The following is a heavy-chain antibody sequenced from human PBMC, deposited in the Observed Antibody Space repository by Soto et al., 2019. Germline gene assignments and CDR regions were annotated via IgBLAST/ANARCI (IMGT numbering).Heavy chain of an antibody. Sequence: QVQLVQSGAEVKKPGASVKVSCKASGYTFTSYYMHWVRQAPGQGLEWMGIINPSGGSTSYAQKFQGRVTMTRDTSTCTVYMELSSLRSEDTAVYYCARDSGYCGGDCYSEFDYWGQGTLVTVSS. CDR1: GYTFTSYY. CDR2: INPSGGST. D-gene: IGHD2-21*02. J-gene: IGHJ4*02. V-gene: IGHV1-46*01. CDR3: ARDSGYCGGDCYSEFDY.